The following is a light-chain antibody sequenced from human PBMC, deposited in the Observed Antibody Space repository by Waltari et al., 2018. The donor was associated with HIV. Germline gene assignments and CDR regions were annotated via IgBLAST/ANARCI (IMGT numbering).Light chain of an antibody. CDR1: RSAVACYNS. CDR3: CSYAGSSTWV. J-gene: IGLJ3*02. Sequence: QSALPQPASVSGSPGQSITISCTGTRSAVACYNSVSWYQQHPGKAPKLIIYDVSKRPSGVSNHFSGSKSGNTASLTVSGLQAEDEADYYCCSYAGSSTWVFGGGTRLTVL. CDR2: DVS. V-gene: IGLV2-23*02.